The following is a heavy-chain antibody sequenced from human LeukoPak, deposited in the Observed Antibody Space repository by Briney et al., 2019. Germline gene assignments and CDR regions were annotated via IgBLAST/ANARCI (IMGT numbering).Heavy chain of an antibody. CDR2: ISYDGSNK. J-gene: IGHJ4*02. V-gene: IGHV3-30-3*01. CDR3: AGTPKLEMATIRDY. Sequence: GGSLRLSCAASGFTFSSYAMHWVRQAPGKGLEWVAVISYDGSNKYYADSVKGRFTISRDNSKNTLYLQMNSLRAEDTAVYYCAGTPKLEMATIRDYWGQGTLVTVSS. D-gene: IGHD5-24*01. CDR1: GFTFSSYA.